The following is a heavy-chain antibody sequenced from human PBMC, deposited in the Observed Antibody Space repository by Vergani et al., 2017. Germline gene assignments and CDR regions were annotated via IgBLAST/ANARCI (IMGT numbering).Heavy chain of an antibody. D-gene: IGHD1-1*01. CDR2: ISYDGTQK. CDR1: GFTSSYYG. Sequence: QVHLVESGGGVVQSGRSLRLSCVVSGFTSSYYGMHWVRQAPGKGLEWVAVISYDGTQKYYADSVKVRFTISRDNSKSTLYLQMNSLRTEDTAVYYCATKSCGTPGCQRGYFREWVQGTLVTVSS. V-gene: IGHV3-30*03. J-gene: IGHJ1*01. CDR3: ATKSCGTPGCQRGYFRE.